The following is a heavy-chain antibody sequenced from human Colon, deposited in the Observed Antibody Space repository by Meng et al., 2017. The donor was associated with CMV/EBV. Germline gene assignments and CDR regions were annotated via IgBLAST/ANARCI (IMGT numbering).Heavy chain of an antibody. J-gene: IGHJ4*02. D-gene: IGHD1-20*01. CDR3: TTFFGITGPPGY. V-gene: IGHV3-15*07. CDR2: IKSNRDGGTT. CDR1: GFTCSNDW. Sequence: ASGFTCSNDWINCVRQAPGKGLEWVGRIKSNRDGGTTDYAAPVKGRFTISRDDSKNTLYLQMNSLKTEDTAVYYCTTFFGITGPPGYWGQGTLVTVSS.